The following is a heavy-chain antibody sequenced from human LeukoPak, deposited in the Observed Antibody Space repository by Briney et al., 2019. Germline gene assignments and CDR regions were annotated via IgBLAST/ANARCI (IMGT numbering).Heavy chain of an antibody. CDR1: GFTFDDYA. V-gene: IGHV3-43D*04. J-gene: IGHJ4*02. CDR2: INWDGGST. CDR3: AKDRGYDSGSGIDN. D-gene: IGHD3-10*01. Sequence: HPGGSLRLSCAASGFTFDDYAMNWVRHEPGKGLEWVSLINWDGGSTYYADSVKGRFTISRDNSKNSLYLQMNSLRAEDTALYYCAKDRGYDSGSGIDNWDQGTLVTVSS.